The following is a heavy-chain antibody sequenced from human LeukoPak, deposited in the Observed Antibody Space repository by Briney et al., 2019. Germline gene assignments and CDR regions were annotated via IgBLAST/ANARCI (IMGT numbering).Heavy chain of an antibody. D-gene: IGHD2-21*01. CDR3: ARTVVASSVD. CDR1: GFTFSRYS. V-gene: IGHV3-74*01. CDR2: VNSDGSGT. Sequence: GGSLRLSCAASGFTFSRYSMHWVRQAPGKGLVWVSHVNSDGSGTDYADSVKGRFTISRDNAKNSLYLQMNSLRAEDTAVYYCARTVVASSVDWGQGTLVTVSS. J-gene: IGHJ4*02.